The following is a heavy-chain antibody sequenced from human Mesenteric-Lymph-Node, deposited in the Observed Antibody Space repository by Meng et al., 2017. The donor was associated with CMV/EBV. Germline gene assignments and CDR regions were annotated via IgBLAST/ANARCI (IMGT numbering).Heavy chain of an antibody. CDR1: GLTFSSDV. CDR2: ISYDGSNK. Sequence: GESLKISCTTSGLTFSSDVFHWVRQAPGKGLEWVAVISYDGSNKYYADSVKGRFTISRDNSKNTLYLQMNSLRAEDTAVYYCAREGSSGNYFDYWGQGTLVTVSS. V-gene: IGHV3-30-3*01. J-gene: IGHJ4*02. D-gene: IGHD6-6*01. CDR3: AREGSSGNYFDY.